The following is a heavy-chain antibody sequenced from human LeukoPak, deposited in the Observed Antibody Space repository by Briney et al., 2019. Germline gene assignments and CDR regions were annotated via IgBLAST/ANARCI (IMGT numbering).Heavy chain of an antibody. V-gene: IGHV5-51*01. CDR2: IYPGDSDT. CDR3: ARRGYCSSTSCTGMDV. Sequence: GESLKISCEGSGYSFTSYWIGWVRQKPGKGLEWMGIIYPGDSDTRYSPSFQGQVTISADKSISTAYLQWSSLKASDTAMYYCARRGYCSSTSCTGMDVWGQGTTVTVSS. D-gene: IGHD2-2*01. CDR1: GYSFTSYW. J-gene: IGHJ6*02.